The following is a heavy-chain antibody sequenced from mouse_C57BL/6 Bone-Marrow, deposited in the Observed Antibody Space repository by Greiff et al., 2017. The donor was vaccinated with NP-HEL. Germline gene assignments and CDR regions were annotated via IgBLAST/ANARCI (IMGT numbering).Heavy chain of an antibody. Sequence: QVQLQQSGAELARPGASVKMSCKASGYTFTSYTMHWVKQRPGQGLEWIGYINPSSGYTKYNQKFKDKATLTADKSSSTAYMQLSSLTSEDSAVYYCARSTAFYAMDYWAQGTSVTVSS. CDR2: INPSSGYT. CDR3: ARSTAFYAMDY. D-gene: IGHD3-1*01. V-gene: IGHV1-4*01. J-gene: IGHJ4*01. CDR1: GYTFTSYT.